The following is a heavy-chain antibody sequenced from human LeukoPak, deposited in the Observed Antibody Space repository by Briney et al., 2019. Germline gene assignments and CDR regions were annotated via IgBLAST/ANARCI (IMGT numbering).Heavy chain of an antibody. J-gene: IGHJ4*02. CDR2: IYSGGST. CDR1: GFTVSSNY. CDR3: ARSVGGSIDDSSGYPDY. D-gene: IGHD3-22*01. V-gene: IGHV3-66*01. Sequence: GGSLRLSCAASGFTVSSNYMSWVRQAPGKGLEWVSVIYSGGSTYYADSVKGRFTISRDNSKNTLYLQMNSLRAEDAAVYYCARSVGGSIDDSSGYPDYWGQGTLVTVSS.